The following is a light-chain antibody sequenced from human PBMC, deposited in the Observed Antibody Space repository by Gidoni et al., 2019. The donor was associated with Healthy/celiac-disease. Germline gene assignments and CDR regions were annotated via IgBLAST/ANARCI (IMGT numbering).Light chain of an antibody. CDR2: NDN. CDR3: ASWDDSLNGLYV. J-gene: IGLJ1*01. V-gene: IGLV1-44*01. Sequence: QSVLTQPPSASGTPGQRVTMSCSGSSSNIGSNAVNWYQQFPGTAPKLLIYNDNERPSGVPDRFSGSRSGTSASLAISGLLSEDEASYYCASWDDSLNGLYVFGTGNKVTV. CDR1: SSNIGSNA.